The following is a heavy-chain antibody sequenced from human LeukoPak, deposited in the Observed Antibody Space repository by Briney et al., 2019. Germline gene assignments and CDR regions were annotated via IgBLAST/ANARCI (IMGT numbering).Heavy chain of an antibody. V-gene: IGHV3-48*04. D-gene: IGHD3-16*01. CDR1: GFTFSTSG. Sequence: PGGSLRLSCAASGFTFSTSGMHWVRQAPGKGLEWVSYISSSGSTIYYADSVKGRFTISRDNAKNSLYLQMNSLRAEDTAVYYCARDAGGYERDYYYYMDVWGKGTTVTVSS. J-gene: IGHJ6*03. CDR2: ISSSGSTI. CDR3: ARDAGGYERDYYYYMDV.